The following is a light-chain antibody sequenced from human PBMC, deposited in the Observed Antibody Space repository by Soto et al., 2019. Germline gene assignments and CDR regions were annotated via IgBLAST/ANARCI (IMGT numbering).Light chain of an antibody. CDR2: ESS. V-gene: IGKV1-9*01. CDR3: LHLDTYPII. J-gene: IGKJ5*01. CDR1: QGIGSH. Sequence: DIQLTQSPSFLSASIGDRITITCRASQGIGSHLAWYQQKPGEAPQLLIYESSTVQSGVPPRFSGSGSGTEFTLTISNLQLEDFATYYCLHLDTYPIIFGQGTRLEIK.